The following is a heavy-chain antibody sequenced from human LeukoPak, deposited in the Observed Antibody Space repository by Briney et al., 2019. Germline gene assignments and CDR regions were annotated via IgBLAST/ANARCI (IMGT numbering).Heavy chain of an antibody. CDR2: ISWDGGST. D-gene: IGHD2-15*01. CDR3: AKPYSGGSYYFDY. V-gene: IGHV3-43*01. CDR1: GFTFDDYT. J-gene: IGHJ4*02. Sequence: AGGSLRLSCAASGFTFDDYTMHWVCQAPAKGLEWGSLISWDGGSTYYADSVKGRFTISRDNSNNSLYLQLNSLRTEDTALYYCAKPYSGGSYYFDYWGQGTLVTVSS.